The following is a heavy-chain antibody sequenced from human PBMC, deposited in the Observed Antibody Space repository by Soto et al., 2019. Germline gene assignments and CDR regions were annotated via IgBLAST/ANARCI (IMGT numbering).Heavy chain of an antibody. Sequence: ASETLSLTCTVSGGSISSSSYYWGWIRQPPGKGLEWIGSIYYSGSTYYNPSLKSRVTISVDTSKNQFSLKLSSVTAADTAVYYCARRHYDSWLGELTDDFDYWGQGTLVTVSS. D-gene: IGHD3-10*01. V-gene: IGHV4-39*01. CDR3: ARRHYDSWLGELTDDFDY. J-gene: IGHJ4*02. CDR2: IYYSGST. CDR1: GGSISSSSYY.